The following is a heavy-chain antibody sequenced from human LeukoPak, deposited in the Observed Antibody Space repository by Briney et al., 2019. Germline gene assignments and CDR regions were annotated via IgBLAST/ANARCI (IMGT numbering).Heavy chain of an antibody. D-gene: IGHD2-2*01. J-gene: IGHJ4*02. CDR2: INQDGSDY. Sequence: PGGSLRLSCAASGFTFSSYWMSWVRQAPGKGLERVAHINQDGSDYYYVDSVNRRFTISRDNDQHSLTLQMNSLRPDHPSVYYCARAEGGSTSFFDYWGQGTLVTVSS. CDR3: ARAEGGSTSFFDY. CDR1: GFTFSSYW. V-gene: IGHV3-7*01.